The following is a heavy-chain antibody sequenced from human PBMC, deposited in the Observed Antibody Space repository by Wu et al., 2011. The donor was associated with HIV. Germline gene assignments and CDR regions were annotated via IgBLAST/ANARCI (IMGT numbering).Heavy chain of an antibody. J-gene: IGHJ5*02. CDR1: GGSFSGYA. V-gene: IGHV1-69*15. Sequence: QVQLVQSGAEVKKPGSSVKVSCKASGGSFSGYAISWVRQAPGQGLEWMGRVIPMFSSTDYAQKFRGRITITADEFTSTAHMELSSLTSEDTAMYYCTKGWCTTPSCYGDSWIDPWGQGTLVTVSS. CDR2: VIPMFSST. CDR3: TKGWCTTPSCYGDSWIDP. D-gene: IGHD2-8*02.